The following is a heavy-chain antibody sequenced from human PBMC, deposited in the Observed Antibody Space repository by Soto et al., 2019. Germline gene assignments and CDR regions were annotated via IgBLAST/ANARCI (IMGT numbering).Heavy chain of an antibody. V-gene: IGHV4-30-4*01. J-gene: IGHJ5*02. CDR1: GGSISSGDYY. Sequence: SETLSLTCTVSGGSISSGDYYWSWIRQPPGKGLGWIGYIYYSGSTYYNPSLKSRVTISVDTSKNQFSLKLSSVTAADTAVYYCARASPLNWFDPWGQGTLVTVS. CDR3: ARASPLNWFDP. D-gene: IGHD3-16*02. CDR2: IYYSGST.